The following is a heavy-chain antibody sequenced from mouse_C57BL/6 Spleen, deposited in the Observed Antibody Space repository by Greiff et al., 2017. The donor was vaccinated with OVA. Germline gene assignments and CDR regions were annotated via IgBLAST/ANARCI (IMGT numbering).Heavy chain of an antibody. CDR2: IDPSDSYT. J-gene: IGHJ4*01. V-gene: IGHV1-69*01. Sequence: QVQLQQPGAELVMPGASVKLSCKASGYTFTSYWMHWVKQRPGQGLEWIGEIDPSDSYTNYNQKFKGKSTLTVDKSSSTAYMQRSSLTSEDSAVYYCARSGGHYAMDYRGQGTSVTVSS. CDR1: GYTFTSYW. CDR3: ARSGGHYAMDY. D-gene: IGHD4-1*01.